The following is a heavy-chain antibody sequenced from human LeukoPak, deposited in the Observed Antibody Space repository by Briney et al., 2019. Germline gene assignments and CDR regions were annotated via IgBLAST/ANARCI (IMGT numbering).Heavy chain of an antibody. J-gene: IGHJ4*02. CDR1: GYSLTSYW. D-gene: IGHD6-19*01. CDR3: ATLMISCGWYFDY. Sequence: GESLKISCKGSGYSLTSYWSGWVRQMPGKGLEWMGIIYPGDSDTRYSPSFQGQVTIAADKSISTAYLQWSSLKASDTAMYYCATLMISCGWYFDYWGQGTMVTVSS. CDR2: IYPGDSDT. V-gene: IGHV5-51*01.